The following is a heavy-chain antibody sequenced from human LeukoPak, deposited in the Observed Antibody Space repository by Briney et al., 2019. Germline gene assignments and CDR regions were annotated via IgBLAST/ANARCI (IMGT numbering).Heavy chain of an antibody. Sequence: GGSLRLPCAASGFTFSSYAMHWVRQAPGKGLEWVAVISYDGSNKYYADSVKGRFTISRDNSKNTLYLQMNSLRAEDTAVYYCAREGGGYWFDPWGQGTLVTVSS. CDR2: ISYDGSNK. V-gene: IGHV3-30*01. CDR3: AREGGGYWFDP. J-gene: IGHJ5*02. CDR1: GFTFSSYA. D-gene: IGHD2-15*01.